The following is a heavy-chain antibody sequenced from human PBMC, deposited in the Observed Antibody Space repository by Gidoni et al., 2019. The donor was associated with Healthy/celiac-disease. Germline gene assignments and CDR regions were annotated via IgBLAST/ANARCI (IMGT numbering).Heavy chain of an antibody. Sequence: EVQLVESGGGLVKPGRSLRLSCTASGFTVGYFAMSWFRQAPGKGLEWVGFIRSKAYGGTTESAASVKGRFTISRDDSKSIAYLQMNSLKTEDTAVYYCTRDVGLWGQGPLVTVSS. D-gene: IGHD1-26*01. CDR1: GFTVGYFA. J-gene: IGHJ4*02. V-gene: IGHV3-49*05. CDR2: IRSKAYGGTT. CDR3: TRDVGL.